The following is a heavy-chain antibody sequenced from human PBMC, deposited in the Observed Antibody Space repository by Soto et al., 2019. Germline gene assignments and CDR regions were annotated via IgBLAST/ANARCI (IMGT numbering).Heavy chain of an antibody. CDR2: INHSGST. CDR3: ASKYYDSSGYYYFDY. D-gene: IGHD3-22*01. Sequence: SETLSLTCAVYGVSFSGYYGSLIRPPPGKGLEWIGEINHSGSTNYNPPLKSRVTISVDTSKNQFSLKLSSLRSEDTAVYYCASKYYDSSGYYYFDYWGQGTLVTVSS. V-gene: IGHV4-34*01. J-gene: IGHJ4*02. CDR1: GVSFSGYY.